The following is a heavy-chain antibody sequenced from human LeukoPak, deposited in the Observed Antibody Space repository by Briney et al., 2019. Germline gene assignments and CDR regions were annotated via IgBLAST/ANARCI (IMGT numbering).Heavy chain of an antibody. CDR3: ARDLLRVGTTGDGLDYYYYGMDV. CDR2: ISYDGSTK. CDR1: GFTFSSHG. V-gene: IGHV3-30*03. Sequence: GGSLRLSCAASGFTFSSHGMQWVRQAPGKGLEWVAVISYDGSTKYYADSVKGRFTISRDNSKNTLYLQMNSLRAEDTAVYYCARDLLRVGTTGDGLDYYYYGMDVWGQGTTVTISS. D-gene: IGHD7-27*01. J-gene: IGHJ6*02.